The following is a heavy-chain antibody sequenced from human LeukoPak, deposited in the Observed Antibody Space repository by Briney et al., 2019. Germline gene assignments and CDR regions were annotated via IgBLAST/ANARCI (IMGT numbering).Heavy chain of an antibody. CDR1: GGSISSGDYY. CDR3: ARLFTLTPSPIQQGYYFDY. J-gene: IGHJ4*02. V-gene: IGHV4-30-4*01. CDR2: IYYSGST. D-gene: IGHD4-17*01. Sequence: PSETLSLTCTVSGGSISSGDYYWSWIRQPPGKGLEWIGYIYYSGSTYYNPSLKSRVTISVDTSKNQFSLKLSSVTAADTAVYYCARLFTLTPSPIQQGYYFDYWGQGTLVTVSS.